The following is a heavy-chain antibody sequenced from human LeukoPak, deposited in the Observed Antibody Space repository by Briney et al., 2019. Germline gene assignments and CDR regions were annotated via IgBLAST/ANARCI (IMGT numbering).Heavy chain of an antibody. V-gene: IGHV4-59*01. D-gene: IGHD1-26*01. CDR2: IHYTGGT. CDR3: ARDFVGAKYYGMDV. J-gene: IGHJ6*02. Sequence: SETLSLTCTVSGASISSYYWSWTRQPPGKGLEWMGYIHYTGGTNYNPSLKSRVTISVDMSKNQFSLKLTSVTAADTAVYYCARDFVGAKYYGMDVWGQGTTVTVSS. CDR1: GASISSYY.